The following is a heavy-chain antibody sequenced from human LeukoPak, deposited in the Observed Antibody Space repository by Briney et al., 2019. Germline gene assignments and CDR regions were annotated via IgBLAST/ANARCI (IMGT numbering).Heavy chain of an antibody. CDR1: GFTFSNYA. V-gene: IGHV4-39*01. Sequence: GSLRLSCAASGFTFSNYAMSWVRQAPGKGLEWIGSIYYSGSTYYNPSLKSRVTISVDTSKNQFSLKLSSVTAADTAVYYCARRRFGELLGLDYWGQGTLVTVSS. CDR2: IYYSGST. D-gene: IGHD3-10*01. J-gene: IGHJ4*02. CDR3: ARRRFGELLGLDY.